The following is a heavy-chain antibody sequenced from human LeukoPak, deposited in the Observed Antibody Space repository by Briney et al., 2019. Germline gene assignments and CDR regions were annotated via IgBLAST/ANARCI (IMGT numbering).Heavy chain of an antibody. CDR2: ISYDGTNK. V-gene: IGHV3-30-3*01. CDR1: GFTFSTYA. CDR3: ARALDEGARFDY. J-gene: IGHJ4*02. Sequence: GRSLRLSCTASGFTFSTYAVHWVRQAPGKGLEWVAVISYDGTNKYYADSMKGRFTISRDNSKNTLYLQMNSLRAEDTAVYYCARALDEGARFDYWGQGTLVTVSS.